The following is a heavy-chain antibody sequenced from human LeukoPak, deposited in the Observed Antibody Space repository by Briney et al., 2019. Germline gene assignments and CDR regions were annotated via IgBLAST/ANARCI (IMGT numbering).Heavy chain of an antibody. V-gene: IGHV3-73*01. Sequence: QTGGSLRLSCAASGFTFSGSAMHWARQASGKGLEWVGRIRSKANSYATAYAASVEGRFTISRDDSKNTAYLQMNSLKTEDTAVYYCTRHNPQYGMDVWGQGTTVTVSS. CDR2: IRSKANSYAT. CDR3: TRHNPQYGMDV. J-gene: IGHJ6*02. CDR1: GFTFSGSA.